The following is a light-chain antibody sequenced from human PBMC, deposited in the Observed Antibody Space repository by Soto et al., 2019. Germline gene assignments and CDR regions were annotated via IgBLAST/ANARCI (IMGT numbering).Light chain of an antibody. CDR2: DVS. CDR1: SSDVGGYNY. Sequence: QSALTQPASVSGSPGQSITISCTGTSSDVGGYNYVSWYQQHPGKAPKLMIYDVSNRPSGISNRFSGSKSGNTASLTISGLHSDDEADYYCSSYTSSSTLVVLGGGTKLTV. J-gene: IGLJ2*01. CDR3: SSYTSSSTLVV. V-gene: IGLV2-14*03.